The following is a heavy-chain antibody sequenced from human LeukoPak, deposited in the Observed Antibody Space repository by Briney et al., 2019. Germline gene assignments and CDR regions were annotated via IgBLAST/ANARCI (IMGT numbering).Heavy chain of an antibody. CDR2: ISAYNGNT. J-gene: IGHJ6*02. D-gene: IGHD3-3*01. V-gene: IGHV1-18*04. CDR3: ARIEGVRYYDFWSGYWGSYYYYGMDV. Sequence: ASVKVSCKASGYTFTSYYMHWVRQAPGQGLEWMGWISAYNGNTNYAQKLQGRVTMTTDTSTSTAYMELRSLRSDDTAVYYCARIEGVRYYDFWSGYWGSYYYYGMDVWGQGTTVTVSS. CDR1: GYTFTSYY.